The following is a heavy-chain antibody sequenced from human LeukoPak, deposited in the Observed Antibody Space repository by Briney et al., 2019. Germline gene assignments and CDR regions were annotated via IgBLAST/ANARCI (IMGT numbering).Heavy chain of an antibody. D-gene: IGHD6-6*01. Sequence: SETLSLTCAVYGGSFSGYYWSWIRQPPGKGLEWIGEINHSGSTNYNPSLKCRVTISVDTSKNQFSLKLSSVTAADTAVYYCARGESIAARRDWGQGTLVTVSS. V-gene: IGHV4-34*01. CDR1: GGSFSGYY. CDR2: INHSGST. CDR3: ARGESIAARRD. J-gene: IGHJ4*02.